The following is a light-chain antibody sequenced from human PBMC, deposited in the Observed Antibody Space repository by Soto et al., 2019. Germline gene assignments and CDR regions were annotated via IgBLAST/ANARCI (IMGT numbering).Light chain of an antibody. CDR3: SSSAASNNFYVV. Sequence: QSVLTQPPSASGSPGQSVTISCTGTSSDVGGYNYVSWYQQYPGRAPKLMIYEVTKRPSGVPDRFSGSKSGNAASLTVSGLQAEDEADYYCSSSAASNNFYVVFGGGTTLTVL. V-gene: IGLV2-8*01. CDR1: SSDVGGYNY. CDR2: EVT. J-gene: IGLJ3*02.